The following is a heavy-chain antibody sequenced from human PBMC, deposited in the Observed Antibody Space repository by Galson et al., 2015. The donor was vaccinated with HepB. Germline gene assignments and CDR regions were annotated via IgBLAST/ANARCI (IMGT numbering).Heavy chain of an antibody. J-gene: IGHJ3*02. CDR3: ARGNTMIVPTEDAFDI. CDR2: IIPILGIA. D-gene: IGHD3-22*01. CDR1: GGTFSSYA. V-gene: IGHV1-69*04. Sequence: SVKVSCKASGGTFSSYAISWVRQAPGQGLEWMGRIIPILGIASYAQKFQGRVTITADKSTSTAYMELSSLRSEDTAVYYCARGNTMIVPTEDAFDIWGQGTMVTVSS.